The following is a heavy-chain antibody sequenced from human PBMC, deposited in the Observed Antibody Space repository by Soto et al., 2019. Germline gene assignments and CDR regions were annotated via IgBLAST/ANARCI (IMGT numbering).Heavy chain of an antibody. V-gene: IGHV3-7*01. CDR1: GFTFSTYG. D-gene: IGHD3-10*01. Sequence: PXVCLRLSFAACGFTFSTYGMSWVGQAPGKGLEWVANIKQDGSEKYYVDSVKGRFTISRDNAKNSLYLQMNSLRAEDTAVYYCERDATYYYGSGPVGGQRTLVTVSS. CDR3: ERDATYYYGSGPV. CDR2: IKQDGSEK. J-gene: IGHJ4*02.